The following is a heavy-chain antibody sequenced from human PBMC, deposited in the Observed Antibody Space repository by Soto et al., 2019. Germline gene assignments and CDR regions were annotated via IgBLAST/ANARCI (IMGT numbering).Heavy chain of an antibody. CDR1: GESISSGGYY. V-gene: IGHV4-31*03. Sequence: QVQLQESGPGLVKPSQTLSLTCSVSGESISSGGYYWSWIRHLPGKGLEWIGYIYDTASAYYHPSPKSRVSISMDTSENHFAMRLTSVTAADSAVYYCARASSSSSAADYWGQGLQVPVSS. CDR3: ARASSSSSAADY. D-gene: IGHD6-6*01. J-gene: IGHJ4*02. CDR2: IYDTASA.